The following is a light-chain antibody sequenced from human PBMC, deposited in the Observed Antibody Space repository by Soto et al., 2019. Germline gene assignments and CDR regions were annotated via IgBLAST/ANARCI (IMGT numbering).Light chain of an antibody. CDR2: DAS. CDR1: QSVSSY. CDR3: QQRSNLPPLT. Sequence: EIVLTQSPANLSLSPGERATLSCRASQSVSSYLAWYQQKPGQAPRLLIYDASNRATGIPARFSGSGSGTDFTLTICSLEPEDFAVYYCQQRSNLPPLTFGGGTKFELK. V-gene: IGKV3-11*01. J-gene: IGKJ4*01.